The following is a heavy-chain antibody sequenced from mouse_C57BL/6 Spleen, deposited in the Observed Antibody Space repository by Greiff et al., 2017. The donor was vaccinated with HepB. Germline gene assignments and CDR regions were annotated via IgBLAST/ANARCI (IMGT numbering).Heavy chain of an antibody. J-gene: IGHJ2*01. Sequence: LEESGAELVKPGASVKISCKASGYAFSSYWMNWVKQRPGKGLEWIGQIYPGDGDTNYNGKFKGKATLTADKSSSTAYMQLSSLTSEDSAVYFCARDLDYGSSGYFDYWGQGTTLTVSS. CDR1: GYAFSSYW. D-gene: IGHD1-1*01. CDR3: ARDLDYGSSGYFDY. CDR2: IYPGDGDT. V-gene: IGHV1-80*01.